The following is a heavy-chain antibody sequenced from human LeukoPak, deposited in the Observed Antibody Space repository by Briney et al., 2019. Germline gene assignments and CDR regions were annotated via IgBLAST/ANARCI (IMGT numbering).Heavy chain of an antibody. CDR1: GFTFSSYE. V-gene: IGHV3-48*03. J-gene: IGHJ4*02. Sequence: PGGSLRLSCAASGFTFSSYEMNWVRQAPRKGLEWVSFISSGGSTTDYADFVKGRFTISRDNAKNSLSLQMNSLRAEDTAVYYCARDRDPYSSGCLDYWGQGTLVTVSS. CDR2: ISSGGSTT. D-gene: IGHD6-19*01. CDR3: ARDRDPYSSGCLDY.